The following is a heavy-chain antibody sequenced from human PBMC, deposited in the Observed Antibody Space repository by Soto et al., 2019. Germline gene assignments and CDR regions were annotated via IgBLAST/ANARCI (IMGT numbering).Heavy chain of an antibody. V-gene: IGHV5-51*01. CDR1: GYSFTSYW. CDR2: IYPGDSDT. J-gene: IGHJ5*02. CDR3: ARLGCSSTSCYTGGFDP. D-gene: IGHD2-2*02. Sequence: GESLKISCKGSGYSFTSYWLGWVRQMPGKGLEWMGIIYPGDSDTRYSPSFQGQVTISADKSNSTAYLQWSSLKASDTAMYYCARLGCSSTSCYTGGFDPWGQGTLVTVSS.